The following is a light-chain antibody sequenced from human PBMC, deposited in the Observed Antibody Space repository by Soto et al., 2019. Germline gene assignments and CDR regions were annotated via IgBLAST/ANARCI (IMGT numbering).Light chain of an antibody. CDR2: GAS. J-gene: IGKJ4*01. CDR3: QQYDNAPLT. Sequence: DTVLTQSPGTLSLSPGERAALSCRASQSVSRIYLAWYQQKPGQAPRLLIYGASNRATGIPDRFSGSGSGTDFPLTISRLEPEDVAVYYCQQYDNAPLTFGGGNKVEIK. V-gene: IGKV3-20*01. CDR1: QSVSRIY.